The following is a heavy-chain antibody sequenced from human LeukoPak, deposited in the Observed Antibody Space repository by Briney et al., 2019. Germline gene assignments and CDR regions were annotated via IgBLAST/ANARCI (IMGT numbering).Heavy chain of an antibody. CDR3: AKAPKGNYDILTGFNFDY. D-gene: IGHD3-9*01. CDR1: GFTFSTYS. J-gene: IGHJ4*02. V-gene: IGHV3-48*01. Sequence: GGSLRLSCAASGFTFSTYSMNWVRQAPGKGLEWVSYISSSSTTIYYADSVKGRFTISRDNSKNTLYLQMNSLRAEDTAVYYCAKAPKGNYDILTGFNFDYWGQGTLVTVSS. CDR2: ISSSSTTI.